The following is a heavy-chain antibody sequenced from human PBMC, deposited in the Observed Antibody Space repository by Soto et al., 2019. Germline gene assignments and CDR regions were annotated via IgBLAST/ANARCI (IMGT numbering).Heavy chain of an antibody. CDR1: GGSFSGYY. CDR2: INHSGST. Sequence: SETLSLTCAVYGGSFSGYYWSWIRQPPGKGLEWIGEINHSGSTNYNPSLKSRVTISVDTSKNQFSLNLSSVTAADTAVYYCARGPGGVRGVSPLYYYYYGMDVWGQGTTVTVSS. D-gene: IGHD3-10*01. J-gene: IGHJ6*02. V-gene: IGHV4-34*01. CDR3: ARGPGGVRGVSPLYYYYYGMDV.